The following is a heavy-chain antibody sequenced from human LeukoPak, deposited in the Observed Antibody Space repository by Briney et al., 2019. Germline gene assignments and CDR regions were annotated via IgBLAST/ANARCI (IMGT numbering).Heavy chain of an antibody. V-gene: IGHV1-69*04. Sequence: ASVKVSCKASGGTFSSYAISWVRQAPGQGLEWMGRIIPILGIANYAQKFQGRVTITADKSTSTAYMELSSLRSEDTAVYYCARAPSLVISPPATPWGQGTLVTVSS. J-gene: IGHJ5*02. D-gene: IGHD3-16*02. CDR1: GGTFSSYA. CDR2: IIPILGIA. CDR3: ARAPSLVISPPATP.